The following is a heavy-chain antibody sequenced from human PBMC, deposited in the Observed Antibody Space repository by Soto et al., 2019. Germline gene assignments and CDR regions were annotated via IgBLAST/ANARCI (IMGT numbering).Heavy chain of an antibody. V-gene: IGHV1-8*01. J-gene: IGHJ4*02. CDR1: GYTFTSYD. CDR3: ARKIRDTGGFDY. Sequence: QVQLVQSGAEVKKPGASVKVPCKASGYTFTSYDINWVRQAAGQGLEWMGWMNPNSGNTGYAQKFQGRVTMTRDTSIRTAYLELSSLTSGDTAVYYCARKIRDTGGFDYWGQGVLVTVSS. D-gene: IGHD2-8*02. CDR2: MNPNSGNT.